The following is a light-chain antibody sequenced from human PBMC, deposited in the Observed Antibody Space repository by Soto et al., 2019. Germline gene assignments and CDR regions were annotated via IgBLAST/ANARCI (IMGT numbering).Light chain of an antibody. CDR1: SSNIGAGYD. J-gene: IGLJ2*01. CDR3: QSYDSSLSGVL. Sequence: QSVLTQPPSVSGAPGLRVTISCTGSSSNIGAGYDVHWYQQLPGTAPKLLIYDNNNRPSGVPDRFSGSKSGTSASLAITGLQAEDEADYYCQSYDSSLSGVLFGGGTKLTVL. V-gene: IGLV1-40*01. CDR2: DNN.